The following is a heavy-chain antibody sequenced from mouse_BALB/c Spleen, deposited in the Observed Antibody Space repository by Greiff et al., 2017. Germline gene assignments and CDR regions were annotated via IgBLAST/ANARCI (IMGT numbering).Heavy chain of an antibody. CDR3: ARVTTATWYYFDY. Sequence: EVQLVESGPELVKPGASVKMSCKASGYTFTSYVMHWVKQKPGQGLEWIGYINPYNDGTKYNEKFKGKATLTSDKSSSTAYMELSSLTSEDSAVYYCARVTTATWYYFDYWGQGTTLTVSS. CDR2: INPYNDGT. V-gene: IGHV1-14*01. CDR1: GYTFTSYV. D-gene: IGHD1-2*01. J-gene: IGHJ2*01.